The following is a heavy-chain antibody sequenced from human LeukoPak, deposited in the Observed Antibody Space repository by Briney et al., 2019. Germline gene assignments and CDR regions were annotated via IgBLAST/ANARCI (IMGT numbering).Heavy chain of an antibody. Sequence: PGGSLRLSCAVSDFNVIPNYMTWVRQAPGKGLECISVIHSNDDTYYAASVRGRFTISRDTSNYMLYLQMNSLRAEDTAIYFCTRGHAAMGEHWGQGILVTVPS. V-gene: IGHV3-53*01. D-gene: IGHD5-18*01. CDR3: TRGHAAMGEH. CDR2: IHSNDDT. CDR1: DFNVIPNY. J-gene: IGHJ4*02.